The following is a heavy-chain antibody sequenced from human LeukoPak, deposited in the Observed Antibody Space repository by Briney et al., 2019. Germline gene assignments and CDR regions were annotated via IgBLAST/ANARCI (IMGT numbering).Heavy chain of an antibody. CDR2: IYYSGST. CDR1: GGSISSGGYY. D-gene: IGHD3-22*01. CDR3: ATSSYYYDSSGYELDY. J-gene: IGHJ4*02. Sequence: SQTLSLTCTVSGGSISSGGYYWSWIRQHPGKGLEWIGYIYYSGSTYYNPSLKSRVTISVDTSKNQFSLKLSSVTAADTAVYYCATSSYYYDSSGYELDYWGQGTLVTVSS. V-gene: IGHV4-31*03.